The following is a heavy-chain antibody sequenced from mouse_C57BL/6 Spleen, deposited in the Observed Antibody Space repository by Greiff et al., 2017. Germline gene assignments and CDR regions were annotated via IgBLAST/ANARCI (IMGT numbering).Heavy chain of an antibody. V-gene: IGHV5-9-1*02. Sequence: EVKLQESGEGLVKPGGSLKLSCAASGFTFSSYAMSWVRQTPEKRLEWVAYISSGGDYIYYADTVKGRFTISRDNARNTLYLQMSSLKSEDTAMYYCTREGGKGSLYFDVWGTGTTVTVSS. CDR1: GFTFSSYA. CDR2: ISSGGDYI. CDR3: TREGGKGSLYFDV. J-gene: IGHJ1*03.